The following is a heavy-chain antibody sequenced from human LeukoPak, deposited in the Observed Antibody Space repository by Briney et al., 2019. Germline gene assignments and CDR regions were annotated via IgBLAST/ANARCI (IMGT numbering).Heavy chain of an antibody. J-gene: IGHJ4*02. D-gene: IGHD6-13*01. CDR3: ANSGTLLDPSSSLSY. Sequence: SYYGSNNYSAASVKARFTISRDHSKNTLYLQMNSLRAEDTAVYYCANSGTLLDPSSSLSYWGQGTLVTVSS. CDR2: SYYGSNN. V-gene: IGHV3-33*05.